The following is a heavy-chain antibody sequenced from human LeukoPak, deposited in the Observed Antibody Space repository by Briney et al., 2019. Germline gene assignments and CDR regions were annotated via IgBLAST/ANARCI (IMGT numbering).Heavy chain of an antibody. CDR3: VRDLMAMGATTAYLHQ. Sequence: GGSLRLSXAASGFTVSDYSMNWVRQAPGKGLEWVSSISRSSRHLYYGGSVKGRFSISRDDAKNSLHLQMNSLRAEDTAVYYCVRDLMAMGATTAYLHQWGQGTLVTVSS. V-gene: IGHV3-21*01. CDR2: ISRSSRHL. J-gene: IGHJ1*01. D-gene: IGHD1-26*01. CDR1: GFTVSDYS.